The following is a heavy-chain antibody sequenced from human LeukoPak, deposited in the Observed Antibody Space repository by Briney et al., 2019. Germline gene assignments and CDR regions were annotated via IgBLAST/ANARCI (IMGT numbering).Heavy chain of an antibody. J-gene: IGHJ4*02. V-gene: IGHV3-33*06. CDR1: GFTFSSYG. CDR3: AKDRGRGYSFDDY. CDR2: IWYDGSNK. Sequence: GGSLRLFCAASGFTFSSYGMHWVRQAPGKGLEGVAVIWYDGSNKYYAVSVKRRLPISRDNSKNTMYLQMNSLRAEDTAVYYCAKDRGRGYSFDDYWGQGTLVTVSS. D-gene: IGHD5-18*01.